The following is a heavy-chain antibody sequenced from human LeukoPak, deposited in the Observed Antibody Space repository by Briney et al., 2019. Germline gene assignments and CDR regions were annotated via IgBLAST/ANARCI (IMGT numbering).Heavy chain of an antibody. J-gene: IGHJ4*02. CDR1: GFTFSSYS. CDR2: ISSSSSTI. V-gene: IGHV3-48*01. Sequence: PGGSLRLSCAASGFTFSSYSMNWVRQAPGKGLEWVSYISSSSSTIYYADSVKGRFTISRDNAKNSLYLQMNSLRAEDTAVYYCARVFYYYDSSGYYYEVFDYWGQGTLDTVSS. D-gene: IGHD3-22*01. CDR3: ARVFYYYDSSGYYYEVFDY.